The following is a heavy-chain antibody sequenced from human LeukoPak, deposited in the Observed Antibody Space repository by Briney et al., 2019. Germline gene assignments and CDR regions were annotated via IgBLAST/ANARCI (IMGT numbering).Heavy chain of an antibody. CDR2: IYYSGST. J-gene: IGHJ4*02. CDR3: ARIGLSDYYDSSGGSIGY. Sequence: SQTLSLTCTVSGGSISSGDYYWSWIRQPPGKGLEGIGYIYYSGSTYYNPSLKSRVTISVDTSKYQFSLKLSSVTAADTAVYYCARIGLSDYYDSSGGSIGYWGQGTLVTVSS. D-gene: IGHD3-22*01. V-gene: IGHV4-30-4*01. CDR1: GGSISSGDYY.